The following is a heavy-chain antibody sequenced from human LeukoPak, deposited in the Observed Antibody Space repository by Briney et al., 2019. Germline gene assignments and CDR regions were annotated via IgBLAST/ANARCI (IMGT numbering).Heavy chain of an antibody. CDR3: ARLTDCSSTSCYYYYGMDV. CDR1: GGSISSSSYY. Sequence: PSETLSLTCTVSGGSISSSSYYWRWIRQPPGKVLEWIGSIYYTGSTYYNPSLKSRVTISVDTSKNQFSLKLSSVTAADTAVYYCARLTDCSSTSCYYYYGMDVWGQGTTVTVSS. V-gene: IGHV4-39*01. J-gene: IGHJ6*02. D-gene: IGHD2-2*01. CDR2: IYYTGST.